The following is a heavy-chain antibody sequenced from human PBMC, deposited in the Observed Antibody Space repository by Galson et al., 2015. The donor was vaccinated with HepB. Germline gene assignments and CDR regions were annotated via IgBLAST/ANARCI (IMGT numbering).Heavy chain of an antibody. CDR3: ARPIVGATRIYYYYGVDV. V-gene: IGHV3-30*04. D-gene: IGHD1-26*01. CDR2: ISYDGSNR. Sequence: SLRLSCAASGFTFSIYAMHWVRQAPGKGLEWVAVISYDGSNRYYADSVKGRFTISRDNSKNTLYLQMNSLRAEDTAVYYCARPIVGATRIYYYYGVDVWDQGTTVTVSS. CDR1: GFTFSIYA. J-gene: IGHJ6*02.